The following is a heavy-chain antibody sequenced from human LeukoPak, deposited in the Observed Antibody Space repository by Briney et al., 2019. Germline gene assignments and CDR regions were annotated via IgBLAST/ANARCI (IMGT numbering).Heavy chain of an antibody. D-gene: IGHD1-14*01. CDR2: ISYDGSNK. CDR3: ARERNLVLRY. Sequence: PGGSLRLSCAASGFTFSSYAMHWVRQAPGKGLEWVAVISYDGSNKYYADSVKGRFTISRDNSENTLYLQMNSLRAEDTAVYYCARERNLVLRYWGQGTLVTVSS. J-gene: IGHJ4*02. V-gene: IGHV3-30-3*01. CDR1: GFTFSSYA.